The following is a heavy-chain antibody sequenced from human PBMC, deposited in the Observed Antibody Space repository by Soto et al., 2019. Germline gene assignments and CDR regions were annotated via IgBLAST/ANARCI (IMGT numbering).Heavy chain of an antibody. J-gene: IGHJ4*02. CDR1: GYTFTSYG. CDR2: ISAYNGNT. D-gene: IGHD3-22*01. CDR3: ARVLDYYDSSGPWGY. V-gene: IGHV1-18*01. Sequence: QVQLVQSGAEVKKPGASVKVSCKASGYTFTSYGISWVRQAPGQGLEWMGWISAYNGNTNYAQKLQGRVTMTTDTSTSTVYMELRSLRSDDTAVYYCARVLDYYDSSGPWGYWGQGTLVTVSS.